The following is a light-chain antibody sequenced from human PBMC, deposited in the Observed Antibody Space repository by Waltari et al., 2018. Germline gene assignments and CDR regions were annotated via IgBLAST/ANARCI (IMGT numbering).Light chain of an antibody. CDR2: AAS. CDR3: LQYNSNPWT. J-gene: IGKJ1*01. Sequence: DIQMTQSPSSLSASAGDRVTITCRASQGISTYLNWYQQKPGKAPKRLIYAASSLESGVPSRFSGSGSGTDFTLTISSLQPEDFATYYCLQYNSNPWTFGQGTKVE. V-gene: IGKV1-17*01. CDR1: QGISTY.